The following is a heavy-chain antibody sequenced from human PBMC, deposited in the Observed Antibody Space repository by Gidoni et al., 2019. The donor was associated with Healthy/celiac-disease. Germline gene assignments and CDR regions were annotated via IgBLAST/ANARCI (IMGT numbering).Heavy chain of an antibody. V-gene: IGHV3-9*01. J-gene: IGHJ4*02. CDR3: ARGTGDASFDY. CDR1: GFTFDAYA. Sequence: EVQLVESGGGLVQPGRSLRLSCAPSGFTFDAYAMPWGRQVPGKGLEWVSGISWNSGSIGYADSVKGRFTISRDNAKNSLYLQMNSLRAEDTALYYCARGTGDASFDYWGQGTLVTVSS. CDR2: ISWNSGSI. D-gene: IGHD2-21*02.